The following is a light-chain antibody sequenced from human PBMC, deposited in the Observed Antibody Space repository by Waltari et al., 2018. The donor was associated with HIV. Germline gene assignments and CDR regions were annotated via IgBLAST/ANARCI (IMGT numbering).Light chain of an antibody. CDR1: QSLLHGDST. J-gene: IGKJ2*01. Sequence: EIMLTQSPLLLPATPGEPAFIFCKSNQSLLHGDSTFLDWYYQKPGQSPQLLMYLRSSRAAGVSDRFAGAGSGTDFTLIINSVEAEDVGTYYCMQTLQTPYTFGQGTKLELK. CDR3: MQTLQTPYT. CDR2: LRS. V-gene: IGKV2-28*01.